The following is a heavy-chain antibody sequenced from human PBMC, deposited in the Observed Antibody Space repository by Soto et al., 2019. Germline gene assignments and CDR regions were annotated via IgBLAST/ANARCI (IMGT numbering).Heavy chain of an antibody. Sequence: QVQLVQSGAEVKTPGSSLKVSCKVSGSRFSNYVISWVRQAPGHGLEWLGRIIPIFNSTKYAQNFQGRVTITADKSTSTASLELSSLRSDDTAVYYCAREGRGKKAGYNGLVSLGYWGQGPWSPSPQ. CDR3: AREGRGKKAGYNGLVSLGY. V-gene: IGHV1-69*06. J-gene: IGHJ4*02. CDR1: GSRFSNYV. CDR2: IIPIFNST. D-gene: IGHD2-2*02.